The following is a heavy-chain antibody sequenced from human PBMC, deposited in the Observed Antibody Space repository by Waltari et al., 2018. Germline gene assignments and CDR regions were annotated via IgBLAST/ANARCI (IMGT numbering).Heavy chain of an antibody. J-gene: IGHJ3*02. Sequence: QVQLVQSGAEVKKPGASVTVSCKASGYTFTGYYMHWVRQARGQWLEWMGRINPNSGGTNYAQKFQGRGTMTRDTSISTAYMELSRLRSDDTAVYYCARDRGRYNWNDESGIYAFDIWGQGTMVTVSS. V-gene: IGHV1-2*06. CDR2: INPNSGGT. CDR1: GYTFTGYY. CDR3: ARDRGRYNWNDESGIYAFDI. D-gene: IGHD1-1*01.